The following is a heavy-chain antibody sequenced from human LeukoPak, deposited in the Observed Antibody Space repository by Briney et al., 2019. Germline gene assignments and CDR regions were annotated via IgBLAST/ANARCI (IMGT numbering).Heavy chain of an antibody. Sequence: SETLSLTCTVSGGSVSSGSYYWSWIRQPPGKGLEWIGYIYYSGSTNYNPSLKSRVTISVDTSKNRFSLKLSSVTAADTAVYYCARDLKQQLESYYYYGMDVWGQGTTVTVSS. V-gene: IGHV4-61*01. CDR3: ARDLKQQLESYYYYGMDV. J-gene: IGHJ6*02. CDR1: GGSVSSGSYY. D-gene: IGHD6-13*01. CDR2: IYYSGST.